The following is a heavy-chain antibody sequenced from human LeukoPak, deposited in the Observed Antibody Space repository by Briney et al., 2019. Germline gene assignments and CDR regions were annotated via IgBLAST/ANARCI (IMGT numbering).Heavy chain of an antibody. CDR3: WRPTKYWLVRGNGVDV. D-gene: IGHD6-19*01. J-gene: IGHJ6*02. Sequence: PGGSLRHSCAASGFSFSSYALTWVRPAPGKGLEWVSSIDAGGGDTYHSDSVQGRFTISRDNSLNTLYLQMNSLRSENAAVYYFWRPTKYWLVRGNGVDVWGQGTTVTVSS. CDR1: GFSFSSYA. V-gene: IGHV3-23*01. CDR2: IDAGGGDT.